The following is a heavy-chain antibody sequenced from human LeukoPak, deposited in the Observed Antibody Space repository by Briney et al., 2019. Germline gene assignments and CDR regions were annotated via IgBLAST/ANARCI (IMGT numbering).Heavy chain of an antibody. D-gene: IGHD6-19*01. V-gene: IGHV4-39*07. CDR2: IYYSGST. J-gene: IGHJ4*02. Sequence: PSETLSLTCTVSGGSISSYYWTWIRQPPGKGLEYIGSIYYSGSTYYNPSLKSRLTISLDTSKNQFSLKLNFMTAADTAVYYCATLSSDWHSFDYWGQGTLVTVSS. CDR1: GGSISSYY. CDR3: ATLSSDWHSFDY.